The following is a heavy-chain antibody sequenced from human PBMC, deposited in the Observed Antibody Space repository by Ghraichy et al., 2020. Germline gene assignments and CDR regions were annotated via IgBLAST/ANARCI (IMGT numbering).Heavy chain of an antibody. CDR1: GFTFSRYG. CDR3: AKERDTSGYYSFRGDYYGMDV. D-gene: IGHD3-22*01. V-gene: IGHV3-30*18. Sequence: GGSLILSCAASGFTFSRYGMHWVRQAPGKGLEWVAVTSYDGSNKFYGGSVQGRFTISRDNSKNTLYLQMNYLRPEDTAVYYCAKERDTSGYYSFRGDYYGMDVWGQGTTVTVSS. J-gene: IGHJ6*02. CDR2: TSYDGSNK.